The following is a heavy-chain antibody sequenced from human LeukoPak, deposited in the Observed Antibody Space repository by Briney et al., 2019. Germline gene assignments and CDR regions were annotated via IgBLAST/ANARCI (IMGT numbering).Heavy chain of an antibody. J-gene: IGHJ4*02. CDR1: GLTFNSYG. V-gene: IGHV3-30*18. Sequence: GGSLRLSCAASGLTFNSYGMHWVRQAPGKGLEWVTVISYDGSNKYHSDSVKGRFTISRDNSKNTLYLQMNSLRGEDTAVYFCAKSTSTHITVAGGFDCWGQGTLVTVSS. D-gene: IGHD6-19*01. CDR3: AKSTSTHITVAGGFDC. CDR2: ISYDGSNK.